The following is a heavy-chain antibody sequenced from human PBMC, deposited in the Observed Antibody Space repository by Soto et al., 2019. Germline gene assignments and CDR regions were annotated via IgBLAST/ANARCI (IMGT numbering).Heavy chain of an antibody. V-gene: IGHV3-21*01. CDR3: AREPGHGRVYAFDI. J-gene: IGHJ3*02. CDR1: GFTFSSYS. D-gene: IGHD6-6*01. CDR2: ISSSSSYI. Sequence: PGGSLRLSCAASGFTFSSYSMNWVRQAPGKGLEWVSSISSSSSYIYYADSVRGRFIISTGNAKNSLYLQMNSLRAEDTAVYYCAREPGHGRVYAFDIWGQGTMVTVSS.